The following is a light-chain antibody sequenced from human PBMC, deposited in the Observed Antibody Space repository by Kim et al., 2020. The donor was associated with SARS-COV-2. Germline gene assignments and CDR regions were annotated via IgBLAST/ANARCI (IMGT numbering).Light chain of an antibody. Sequence: SASGGDSVNMTCRASQTISSRMAWYQQKPGKVPTLLLYEASTLETGVPSRFSGSRSGTEFTLTISSLQPDDFATYYCQQYNDYAATFGQGTKLEI. CDR2: EAS. CDR3: QQYNDYAAT. CDR1: QTISSR. V-gene: IGKV1-5*03. J-gene: IGKJ2*01.